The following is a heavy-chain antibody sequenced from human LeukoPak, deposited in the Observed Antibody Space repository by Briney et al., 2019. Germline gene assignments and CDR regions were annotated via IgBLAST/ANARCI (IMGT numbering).Heavy chain of an antibody. Sequence: PGGSLRLSCAASGFTFSGSVMHWVRQASGKGLEWVGRITSKPNSYATVYAASVKGRFTISSDDSKNTAYLQMNSLKTKDTAVYYCTGGSGWYSPDYWGQGTLVTVSS. CDR1: GFTFSGSV. CDR2: ITSKPNSYAT. D-gene: IGHD6-19*01. CDR3: TGGSGWYSPDY. J-gene: IGHJ4*02. V-gene: IGHV3-73*01.